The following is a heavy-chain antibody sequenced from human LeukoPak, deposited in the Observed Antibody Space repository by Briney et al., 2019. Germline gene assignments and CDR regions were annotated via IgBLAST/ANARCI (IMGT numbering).Heavy chain of an antibody. CDR3: ARVWDLGYSSAPLSPTLYYFDY. CDR2: IYHSGST. J-gene: IGHJ4*02. Sequence: PSETLSLTCTVSGGSISSGGYYWSWIRQPPGKGLEWIGYIYHSGSTYYNPSLKSRVTISVDRSKNQFSLKLSSVTAADTAVYYCARVWDLGYSSAPLSPTLYYFDYWGQGTLVTVSS. D-gene: IGHD5-18*01. V-gene: IGHV4-30-2*01. CDR1: GGSISSGGYY.